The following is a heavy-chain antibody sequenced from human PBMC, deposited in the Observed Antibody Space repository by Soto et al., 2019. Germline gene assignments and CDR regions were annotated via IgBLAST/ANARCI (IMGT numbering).Heavy chain of an antibody. CDR2: ISGSGGAT. Sequence: GGSLRLSCEASGFSFRSSAMNCVRQAPWKGLEWISVISGSGGATYFADSVKGRFTISRDNSKNTLYLQMNRLRAEDTAVYYCAKATVIVGHPLVFDHWGQGSLVTFSS. J-gene: IGHJ4*02. CDR1: GFSFRSSA. CDR3: AKATVIVGHPLVFDH. D-gene: IGHD3-22*01. V-gene: IGHV3-23*01.